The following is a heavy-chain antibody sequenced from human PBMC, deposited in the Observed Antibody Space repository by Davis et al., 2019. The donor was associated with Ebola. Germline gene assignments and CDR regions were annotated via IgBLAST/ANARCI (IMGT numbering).Heavy chain of an antibody. J-gene: IGHJ4*02. D-gene: IGHD6-13*01. V-gene: IGHV3-23*01. CDR3: AKKQHLHFDY. CDR1: GFTFSSYA. Sequence: GESLKISCAVSGFTFSSYAMSWVRQAPGKGLEWVSAISGSGGTTYYADSVKGRFPISRDNSKNTLYLQMDSLRADDTAVYYCAKKQHLHFDYWGQGTLVTVSS. CDR2: ISGSGGTT.